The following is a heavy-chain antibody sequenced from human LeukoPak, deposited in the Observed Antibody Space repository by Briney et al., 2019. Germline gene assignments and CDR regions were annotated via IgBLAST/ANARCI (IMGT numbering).Heavy chain of an antibody. D-gene: IGHD3-22*01. CDR3: ARVRLYYDSSGYPDY. V-gene: IGHV1-2*02. J-gene: IGHJ4*02. CDR2: INPNSGGT. CDR1: GGTFSSYA. Sequence: ASVKVSCKASGGTFSSYAISWVRQAPGQGLEWMGWINPNSGGTNYAQKFQGRVTMTRDTSISTAYMELSRLRSDDTAVYYCARVRLYYDSSGYPDYWGQGTLVTVSS.